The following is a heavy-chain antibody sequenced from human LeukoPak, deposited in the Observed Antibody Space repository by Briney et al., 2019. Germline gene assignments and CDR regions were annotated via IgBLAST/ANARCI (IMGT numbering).Heavy chain of an antibody. J-gene: IGHJ6*02. Sequence: GGSLRLSCAASGFTVSSNYMSWVRQAPGKGLEWVSVIYSGGSTYHADSVKGRFTISRDNSKNTLYLQMNSLRAEDTAVYYCARETTYYDFWSGYYSVTNYYGMDVWGQGTTVTVSS. D-gene: IGHD3-3*01. V-gene: IGHV3-66*01. CDR2: IYSGGST. CDR1: GFTVSSNY. CDR3: ARETTYYDFWSGYYSVTNYYGMDV.